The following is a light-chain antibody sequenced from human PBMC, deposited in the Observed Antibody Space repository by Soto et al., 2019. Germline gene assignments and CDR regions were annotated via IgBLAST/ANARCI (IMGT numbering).Light chain of an antibody. Sequence: QSVLTQSPAVSAAPGQTVIITCSGTSSNIGKNYVSWYQQFPGKAPKLLIYDTCQRLSGIPDRVSGSKSGTSATLGITGLQTGDEADYYCATWDSSLSSYVFGTGTKLTVL. CDR2: DTC. CDR3: ATWDSSLSSYV. J-gene: IGLJ1*01. V-gene: IGLV1-51*01. CDR1: SSNIGKNY.